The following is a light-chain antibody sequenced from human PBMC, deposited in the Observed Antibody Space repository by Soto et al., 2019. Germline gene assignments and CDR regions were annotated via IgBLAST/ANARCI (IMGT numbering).Light chain of an antibody. CDR1: QGIANH. J-gene: IGKJ4*01. V-gene: IGKV1-27*01. CDR3: QKYDGVPLT. Sequence: IQMTQSPSSLSASVGDRVNISCRASQGIANHLAWYRQRPGKVPRLLIDAASTLQSGVPSRFSGSGSKRDFTLTIVNLQPEDVATYYWQKYDGVPLTFGGGTKVEIK. CDR2: AAS.